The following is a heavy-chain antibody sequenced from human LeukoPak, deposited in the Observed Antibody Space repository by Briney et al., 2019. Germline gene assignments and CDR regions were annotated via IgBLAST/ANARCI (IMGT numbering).Heavy chain of an antibody. CDR2: IRGIRGTYST. J-gene: IGHJ3*02. D-gene: IGHD4-17*01. CDR3: GRDPNGDYIGAFDM. V-gene: IGHV3-23*01. CDR1: GFTFSNYA. Sequence: QPGGSLRLSCAAPGFTFSNYAMIWVRQAPGKGLEWVSAIRGIRGTYSTEYADSVKDRFTISRDNSKSTLYLQMNSLRAEDTAVYYCGRDPNGDYIGAFDMWGQGTVVTVSS.